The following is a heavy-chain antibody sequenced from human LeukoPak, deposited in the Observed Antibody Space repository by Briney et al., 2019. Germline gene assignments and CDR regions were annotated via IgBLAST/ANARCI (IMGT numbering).Heavy chain of an antibody. Sequence: ASVKVSCKASGYTFTSYYIHWVRQAPGQGLEWMGIINPSSGVTSYAQKFQGRITMTRDTSTSTVCMELSSLRSEDTAVYYCATIGSCTSSACSPFDYWGRGTLVTVSS. CDR1: GYTFTSYY. CDR2: INPSSGVT. J-gene: IGHJ4*02. CDR3: ATIGSCTSSACSPFDY. D-gene: IGHD2-2*01. V-gene: IGHV1-46*03.